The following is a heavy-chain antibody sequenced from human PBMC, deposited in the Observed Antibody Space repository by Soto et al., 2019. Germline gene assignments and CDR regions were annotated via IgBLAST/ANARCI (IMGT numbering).Heavy chain of an antibody. CDR1: GYTFTSYV. CDR3: ARERRSIAASWFDP. CDR2: MNPNSGNT. V-gene: IGHV1-8*01. J-gene: IGHJ5*02. D-gene: IGHD6-6*01. Sequence: QVQLVQSGAEVKKPGASVKVSCKASGYTFTSYVNWVRQATGQGLEWMGWMNPNSGNTAYAQKFQGRGIMTSNTSRSTAYMELSSLRSEDTPVYYCARERRSIAASWFDPWGQGTLVTVSS.